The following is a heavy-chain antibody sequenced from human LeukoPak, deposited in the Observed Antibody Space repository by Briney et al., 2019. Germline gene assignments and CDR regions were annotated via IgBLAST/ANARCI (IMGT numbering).Heavy chain of an antibody. J-gene: IGHJ3*02. Sequence: EASVKVSCKASGYTFTGYYIHWVRQAPGQGLEWMGLINPGGDNTNYAQNFQGRVTMTRDTSASTVYMELSSLRSEDTAIYYCARIRDGYNDAYDIWGQGTVVTVPS. V-gene: IGHV1-46*01. CDR1: GYTFTGYY. CDR2: INPGGDNT. CDR3: ARIRDGYNDAYDI. D-gene: IGHD5-24*01.